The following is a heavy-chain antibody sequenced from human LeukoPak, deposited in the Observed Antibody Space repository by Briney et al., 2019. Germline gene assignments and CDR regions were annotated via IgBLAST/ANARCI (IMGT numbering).Heavy chain of an antibody. CDR3: ARDQVSNYYDSSGLQSILRY. CDR2: ISYDGSNK. V-gene: IGHV3-30-3*01. J-gene: IGHJ4*02. D-gene: IGHD3-22*01. Sequence: GRSLRLSCAASGFTFSSYAMHWVRQAPGKGLEWVAVISYDGSNKYYADSVKGRFTISRDNSKNTLYLQMNSLRAEDTAVYYCARDQVSNYYDSSGLQSILRYWGQGTLVTVSS. CDR1: GFTFSSYA.